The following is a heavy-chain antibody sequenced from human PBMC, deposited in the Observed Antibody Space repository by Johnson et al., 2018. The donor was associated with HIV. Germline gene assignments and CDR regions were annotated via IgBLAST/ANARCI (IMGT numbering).Heavy chain of an antibody. CDR3: ATPQEGYSAFDI. V-gene: IGHV3-13*01. J-gene: IGHJ3*02. Sequence: VYLVESGGGLVQPGGSLRLSCAASGFTFSSYDMHWVRQATGKGLEWVSAIGTAGDTYYPGSVKGRFTISRENAKNSLYLQMNSLRAEDTAVYYCATPQEGYSAFDIWGQGTMVTVSS. D-gene: IGHD2-15*01. CDR1: GFTFSSYD. CDR2: IGTAGDT.